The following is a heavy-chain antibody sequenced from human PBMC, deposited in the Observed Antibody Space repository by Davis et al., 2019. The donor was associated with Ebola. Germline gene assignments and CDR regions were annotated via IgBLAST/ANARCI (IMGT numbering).Heavy chain of an antibody. CDR1: GGSISSYY. D-gene: IGHD6-13*01. V-gene: IGHV4-59*01. J-gene: IGHJ4*02. CDR2: IHYSGRT. CDR3: ARGAAAGTGYYFDY. Sequence: PSETLSLTCTVSGGSISSYYWSWIRQPPGKGLEWIGYIHYSGRTNYNPSLKCRVTISEDTSKNQFSLKLSSVTAADTAVYYCARGAAAGTGYYFDYWGQGTLVTVSS.